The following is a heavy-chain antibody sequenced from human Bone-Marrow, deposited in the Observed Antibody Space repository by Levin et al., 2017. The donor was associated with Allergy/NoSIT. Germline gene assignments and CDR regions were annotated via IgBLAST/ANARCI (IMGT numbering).Heavy chain of an antibody. CDR3: ARETKLTDAFDI. CDR1: GYTFTGYY. J-gene: IGHJ3*02. V-gene: IGHV1-2*02. D-gene: IGHD3-10*01. Sequence: KISCKASGYTFTGYYMHWVRQAPGQGLEWMAWFNPHNGDTHYAQKFQGRVTLTRDTSISTAYMDLSRLKSDDSAVYFCARETKLTDAFDIWGQGTMVIVSS. CDR2: FNPHNGDT.